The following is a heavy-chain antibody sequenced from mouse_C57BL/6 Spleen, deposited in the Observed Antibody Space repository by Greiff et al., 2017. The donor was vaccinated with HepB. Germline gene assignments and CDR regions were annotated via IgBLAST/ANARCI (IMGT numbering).Heavy chain of an antibody. D-gene: IGHD1-1*01. CDR3: TRDRGHYDGSNYFDY. V-gene: IGHV5-9-1*02. J-gene: IGHJ2*01. CDR1: GFTFSSYA. Sequence: EVMLVESGEGLVKPGGSLKLSCAASGFTFSSYAMSWVRQTPEKRLEWVAYISSGGDYIYYADTVKGRFTISRDNARNTLYLQMSSLKSEDTAMYYCTRDRGHYDGSNYFDYWGQGTTLTVSS. CDR2: ISSGGDYI.